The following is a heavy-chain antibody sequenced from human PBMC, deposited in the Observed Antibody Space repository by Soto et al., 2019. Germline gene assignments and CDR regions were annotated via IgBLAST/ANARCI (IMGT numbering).Heavy chain of an antibody. CDR3: ATEVGGESYGSGSLV. CDR2: IRRDGHLI. CDR1: GFSFNTYS. D-gene: IGHD3-10*01. J-gene: IGHJ6*02. Sequence: EVQLMESGGGLIQPGGSLRLSCAGSGFSFNTYSMNWVRQAPGKGLEWISYIRRDGHLIYYADSVKGRFTTSRDNAKNSRYLQMSSLRAEDPALYYCATEVGGESYGSGSLVLGQGPKVTVSS. V-gene: IGHV3-48*01.